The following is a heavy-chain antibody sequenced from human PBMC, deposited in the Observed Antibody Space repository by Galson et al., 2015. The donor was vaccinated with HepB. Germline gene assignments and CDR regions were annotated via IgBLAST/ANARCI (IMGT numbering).Heavy chain of an antibody. CDR1: GFTFSSYA. Sequence: SLRLSCAASGFTFSSYAMSWVRQAPGKGLVGVSSISGSGGSTYYADSVKGRFTISRDNSKNTLYLQMNSLRAEDTAVYYCAKIPSFSGWPESFDYWGQGCLVTVSS. J-gene: IGHJ4*02. V-gene: IGHV3-23*01. CDR2: ISGSGGST. CDR3: AKIPSFSGWPESFDY. D-gene: IGHD6-19*01.